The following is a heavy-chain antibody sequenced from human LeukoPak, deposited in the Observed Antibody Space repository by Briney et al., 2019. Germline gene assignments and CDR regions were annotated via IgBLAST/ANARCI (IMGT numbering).Heavy chain of an antibody. CDR3: AKDRAWGAFDI. V-gene: IGHV3-23*01. J-gene: IGHJ3*02. Sequence: GGSLRLSCAASGFTFSSYAMTWVRQAPGKGLEWVSSISGSDGTTYYADSVKGRFTISRDSSRNTLYLQMSGLRAEDTAAYYCAKDRAWGAFDIWGQGTMVTVSS. CDR2: ISGSDGTT. D-gene: IGHD3-16*01. CDR1: GFTFSSYA.